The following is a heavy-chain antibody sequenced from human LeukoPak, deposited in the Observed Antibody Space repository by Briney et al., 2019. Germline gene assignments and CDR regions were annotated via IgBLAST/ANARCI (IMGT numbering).Heavy chain of an antibody. Sequence: GGSLRLSCAASGFTFRNCAMSWVRQAPGGGLKWVSAISFSGSDTYYADSVKGRFTISRDNSKNALYLQMNRLRTDDTAVYYCAKGGSIGSYFVAFDYWGQGTLVTVSS. D-gene: IGHD1-26*01. CDR1: GFTFRNCA. CDR2: ISFSGSDT. J-gene: IGHJ4*02. CDR3: AKGGSIGSYFVAFDY. V-gene: IGHV3-23*01.